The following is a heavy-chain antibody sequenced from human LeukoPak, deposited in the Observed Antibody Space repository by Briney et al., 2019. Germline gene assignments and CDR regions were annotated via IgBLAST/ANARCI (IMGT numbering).Heavy chain of an antibody. CDR1: GGSISSSAYY. Sequence: PSETLSLTCTVSGGSISSSAYYWGWIRRPPGKGLEWIGSIYYSGSTYYNPSLKSRVTVSVDTSKNQFSLKLSSVTAADTAVYYCARITMIPNDAFDIWGQGTMVTVSS. D-gene: IGHD3-22*01. CDR3: ARITMIPNDAFDI. J-gene: IGHJ3*02. V-gene: IGHV4-39*01. CDR2: IYYSGST.